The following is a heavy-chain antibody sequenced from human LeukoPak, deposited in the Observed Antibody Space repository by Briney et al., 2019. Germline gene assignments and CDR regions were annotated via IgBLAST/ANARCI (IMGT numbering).Heavy chain of an antibody. V-gene: IGHV4-38-2*01. CDR2: IYHSGST. Sequence: SETLSLTCAVSGYSISSGYYWGWIRQPPGEGLEWIGSIYHSGSTYYNPSLKSRVTISVDTSKNQFSLKLSSVTAADTAVYYCARHPPSKWFDPWGQGTLVTVSS. CDR1: GYSISSGYY. CDR3: ARHPPSKWFDP. J-gene: IGHJ5*02.